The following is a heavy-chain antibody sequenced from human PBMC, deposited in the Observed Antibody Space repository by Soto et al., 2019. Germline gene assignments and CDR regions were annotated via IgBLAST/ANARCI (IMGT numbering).Heavy chain of an antibody. V-gene: IGHV3-23*01. CDR1: GFTFSSYA. J-gene: IGHJ3*02. Sequence: GGSLRLSCAASGFTFSSYAMSWVRQAPGKGLEWVSAISGSGGSTYYADSVKGRFTIARDNTKYKMYLQMNCLRAEDTAVYYCAKDFGDSSGYNRTAHDAFDIWGQGAMVTVSS. CDR3: AKDFGDSSGYNRTAHDAFDI. CDR2: ISGSGGST. D-gene: IGHD3-22*01.